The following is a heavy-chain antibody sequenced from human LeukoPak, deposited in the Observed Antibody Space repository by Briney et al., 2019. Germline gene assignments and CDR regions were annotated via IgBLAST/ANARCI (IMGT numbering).Heavy chain of an antibody. CDR2: IYYSRRT. CDR3: ARRLPITFFDY. D-gene: IGHD3-16*01. CDR1: GGSISSSSYL. V-gene: IGHV4-39*01. Sequence: SETVSLTCTVCGGSISSSSYLCGWVRQPGGEVQEWIGSIYYSRRTYYNPALKSRVTISVDTSKNQFSLRLSSVTAADTAVYYCARRLPITFFDYWGQGTLVTVSS. J-gene: IGHJ4*02.